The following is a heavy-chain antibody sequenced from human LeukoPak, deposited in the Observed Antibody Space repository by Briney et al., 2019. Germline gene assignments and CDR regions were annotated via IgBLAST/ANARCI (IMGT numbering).Heavy chain of an antibody. D-gene: IGHD2-2*02. CDR2: ISYDGSNK. CDR3: ARERVDCSSTSCYTRLSYYGMDV. Sequence: PGGSLRLSCAASGFTFSSYAMHWVRQAPGKGLEWVAVISYDGSNKYYADSVKGRFTISRDNSKNTLYLQMNSLRAEDTAVYYCARERVDCSSTSCYTRLSYYGMDVWGQGTTVTVSS. V-gene: IGHV3-30-3*01. J-gene: IGHJ6*02. CDR1: GFTFSSYA.